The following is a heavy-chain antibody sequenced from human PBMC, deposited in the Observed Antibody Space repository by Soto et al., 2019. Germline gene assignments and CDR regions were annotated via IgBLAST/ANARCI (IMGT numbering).Heavy chain of an antibody. Sequence: QVQLAQSGAEVKKPGASITVSCKASGYSFSTNGVSWVRQAPGQGLEWMGWISANTGDTLYAEKFEDRITLTADTPTTTAYMELRSLRPDDTATYCCATDKGDFTFGPWGQGTLITVSS. J-gene: IGHJ5*02. V-gene: IGHV1-18*04. CDR2: ISANTGDT. CDR1: GYSFSTNG. CDR3: ATDKGDFTFGP. D-gene: IGHD3-3*01.